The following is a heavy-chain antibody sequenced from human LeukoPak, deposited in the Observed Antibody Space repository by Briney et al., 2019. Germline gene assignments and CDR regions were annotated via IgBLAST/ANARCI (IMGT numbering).Heavy chain of an antibody. D-gene: IGHD3-10*01. CDR3: ARGDYYGSGNYYKKTVDF. Sequence: ASVKVSCKASGYTFTSYGISWVRQAPGQGLEWVGWISAYNGNTNYAQKLQGRVTMTTDTSTSTAYMELRSLRSDDTAVYFCARGDYYGSGNYYKKTVDFWGQGTLVTVSS. J-gene: IGHJ4*02. CDR2: ISAYNGNT. V-gene: IGHV1-18*01. CDR1: GYTFTSYG.